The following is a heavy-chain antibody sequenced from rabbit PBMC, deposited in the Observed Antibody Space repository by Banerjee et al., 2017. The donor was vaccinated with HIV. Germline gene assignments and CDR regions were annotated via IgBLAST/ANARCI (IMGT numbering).Heavy chain of an antibody. CDR1: GFDFSSYG. Sequence: QEQLVESGGGLVQPGGSLKLSCKASGFDFSSYGVSWVRQAPGKGLEWIATIYPRYGATDYANWVSGRFTVSLDNAQNTVFLRMTSLTAADTATYFCARGLVAGVLNLWGQGTLVTVS. J-gene: IGHJ4*01. CDR2: IYPRYGAT. V-gene: IGHV1S47*01. D-gene: IGHD4-1*01. CDR3: ARGLVAGVLNL.